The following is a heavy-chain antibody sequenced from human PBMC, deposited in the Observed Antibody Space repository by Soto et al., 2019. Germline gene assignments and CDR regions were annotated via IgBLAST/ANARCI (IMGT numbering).Heavy chain of an antibody. Sequence: QITLKESGPTLVKPTQTLTLTCTFSGFSLDTTGVGVGWIRQPPGKALEWLALIYWDDDKRYSPSLKTRLTIIKYTSKIHLVLIITNMDPVDTATYYCAHVFYTYPGYFDYCGQRSLVTVSS. CDR2: IYWDDDK. V-gene: IGHV2-5*02. CDR3: AHVFYTYPGYFDY. CDR1: GFSLDTTGVG. D-gene: IGHD3-16*01. J-gene: IGHJ4*02.